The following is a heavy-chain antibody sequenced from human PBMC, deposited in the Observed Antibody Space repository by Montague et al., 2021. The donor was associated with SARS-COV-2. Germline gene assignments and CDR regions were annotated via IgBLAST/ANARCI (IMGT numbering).Heavy chain of an antibody. V-gene: IGHV2-5*01. Sequence: PALVKPTQTLTLTCTFSGFSLKTSGEGVGWIRQSPGKAPEWLALIYWSDDKNYSPSLKSRLTISKDTSKNQVVLSMTNMGPVDTATYYCAHPRAYCSETTCYRNWNFDLWGRGTLVTVSS. CDR2: IYWSDDK. D-gene: IGHD2-2*01. CDR3: AHPRAYCSETTCYRNWNFDL. CDR1: GFSLKTSGEG. J-gene: IGHJ2*01.